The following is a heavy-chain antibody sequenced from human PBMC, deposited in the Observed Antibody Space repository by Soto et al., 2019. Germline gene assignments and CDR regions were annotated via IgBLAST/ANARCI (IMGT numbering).Heavy chain of an antibody. Sequence: ASVKVSCKASGFSFSDYFMHWVRQAPGQGLEWMGIINPSGDSRNYAQKFQGRVTITRDTSTSTVYMDLSSLRYEDTAVYYCATHTIQSYGPPAASPWCHPWGKVTPVPAAS. CDR1: GFSFSDYF. D-gene: IGHD4-17*01. J-gene: IGHJ5*02. CDR3: ATHTIQSYGPPAASPWCHP. V-gene: IGHV1-46*01. CDR2: INPSGDSR.